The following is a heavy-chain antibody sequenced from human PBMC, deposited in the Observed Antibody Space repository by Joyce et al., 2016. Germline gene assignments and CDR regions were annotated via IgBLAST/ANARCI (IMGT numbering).Heavy chain of an antibody. Sequence: QVQLVESGGGVVQPGRSLRLSCAASGVTFSSYFMHWVRQAPGKGLEWVAVITYDGNNKYYADSVKGRFTISRDNSQKTMYLQMNSLRAEDTAVYYCARDRHVVAARIDPLQHWGQGALVTVSS. CDR3: ARDRHVVAARIDPLQH. D-gene: IGHD6-6*01. CDR1: GVTFSSYF. CDR2: ITYDGNNK. J-gene: IGHJ1*01. V-gene: IGHV3-30-3*01.